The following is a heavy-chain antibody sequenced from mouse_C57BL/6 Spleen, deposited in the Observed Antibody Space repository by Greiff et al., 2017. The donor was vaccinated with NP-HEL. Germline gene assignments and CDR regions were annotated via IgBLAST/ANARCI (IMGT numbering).Heavy chain of an antibody. CDR1: GYTFTTYP. J-gene: IGHJ4*01. D-gene: IGHD2-4*01. CDR2: FHPYNDDT. Sequence: VQRVEPGAELVKPGASVKMSCKASGYTFTTYPIEWMKQNPGQSLEWIGNFHPYNDDTKYNEKFKGKATLTVEKSSSTVYLELSRLTSDDSAVYYCARYDYETDAMDYWGQGTSVTVSS. V-gene: IGHV1-47*01. CDR3: ARYDYETDAMDY.